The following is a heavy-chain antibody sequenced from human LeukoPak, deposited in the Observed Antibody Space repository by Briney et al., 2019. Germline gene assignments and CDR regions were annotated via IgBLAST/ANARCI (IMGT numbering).Heavy chain of an antibody. D-gene: IGHD3-10*01. J-gene: IGHJ4*02. CDR2: IYYSGST. V-gene: IGHV4-39*01. CDR1: GGSLSSGSYY. CDR3: ARAPFGDFDY. Sequence: SETLSLTCSVSGGSLSSGSYYWGWIRQSPGKGLEWIGSIYYSGSTHYNPSLKSRVTISIDTSENQFSLKVSSVTAADTAVYYCARAPFGDFDYWGQGTLVTVSS.